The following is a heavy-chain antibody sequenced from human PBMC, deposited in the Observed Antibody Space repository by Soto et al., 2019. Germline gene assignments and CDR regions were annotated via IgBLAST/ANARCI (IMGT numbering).Heavy chain of an antibody. J-gene: IGHJ4*02. CDR2: IYYSGST. D-gene: IGHD3-10*01. Sequence: QVQLQESGPGLVKPSQTLSLTCTVSGGSISSGGYYWSWIRQHPGNGMEWIGYIYYSGSTYYNPSLKSRVTISVDTSKNQFSLKLSSVTAADTAVYYCATARMSLVRGVSSFDYWGQGTLVTVSS. CDR1: GGSISSGGYY. V-gene: IGHV4-31*03. CDR3: ATARMSLVRGVSSFDY.